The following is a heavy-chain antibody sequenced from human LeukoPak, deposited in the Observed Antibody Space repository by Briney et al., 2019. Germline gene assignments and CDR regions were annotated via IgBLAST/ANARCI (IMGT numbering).Heavy chain of an antibody. Sequence: GGSLRLSCAASGFTFSNYWMSWVRQAPGKGLEWVANIKEDGSDKYYVDSVKGRFTISRDNAKNSLYLQMNSLRAEDTAVYYCARMYYYGSGYYYMDVWGKGTTVTVSS. CDR2: IKEDGSDK. D-gene: IGHD3-10*01. CDR1: GFTFSNYW. CDR3: ARMYYYGSGYYYMDV. V-gene: IGHV3-7*01. J-gene: IGHJ6*03.